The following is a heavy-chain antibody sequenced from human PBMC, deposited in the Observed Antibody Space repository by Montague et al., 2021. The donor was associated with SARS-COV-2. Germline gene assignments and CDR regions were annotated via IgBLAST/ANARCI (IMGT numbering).Heavy chain of an antibody. CDR3: ASLTLGYCSSTSCYSDWFDP. J-gene: IGHJ5*02. V-gene: IGHV4-34*01. D-gene: IGHD2-2*02. CDR1: GGSFSGYY. Sequence: SETLSLTCAVYGGSFSGYYWSWIRQPPGKGLEWIGEINHSGSTNYNPSLKSRVAISVDTSKNHFSLKLSSVTAADTAVYYCASLTLGYCSSTSCYSDWFDPWGQGTLVTVSA. CDR2: INHSGST.